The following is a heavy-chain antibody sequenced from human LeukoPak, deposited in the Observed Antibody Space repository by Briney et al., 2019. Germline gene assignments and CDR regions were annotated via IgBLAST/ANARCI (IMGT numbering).Heavy chain of an antibody. D-gene: IGHD6-6*01. J-gene: IGHJ6*02. CDR2: IKQDGSEE. V-gene: IGHV3-7*05. CDR3: ARDPYSSTWSYGMDV. CDR1: GLTFSSYW. Sequence: GGSLRLSCVASGLTFSSYWMSWVRQAPGKGLEWVANIKQDGSEEVYVDSVKGRFTISRDNAKNSLFLQMNTLRAEDTAVYYCARDPYSSTWSYGMDVWGQGTTVTVSS.